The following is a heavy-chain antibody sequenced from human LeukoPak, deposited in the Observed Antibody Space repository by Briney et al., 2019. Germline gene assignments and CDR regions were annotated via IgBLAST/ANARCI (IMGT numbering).Heavy chain of an antibody. CDR2: IYHSGST. CDR3: ARVMSATGPFFDY. D-gene: IGHD2-15*01. Sequence: SSQTLSLTCTVSGGSISSGGYYWSWIRQPPGKGLEWIGYIYHSGSTYYNPSLKSRVTISVDRSKNQFSLKLSSVTAADTAVYYCARVMSATGPFFDYWGQGTLVTVSS. V-gene: IGHV4-30-2*01. CDR1: GGSISSGGYY. J-gene: IGHJ4*02.